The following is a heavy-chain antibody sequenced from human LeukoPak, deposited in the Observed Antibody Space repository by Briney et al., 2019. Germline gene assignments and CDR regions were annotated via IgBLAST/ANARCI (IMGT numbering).Heavy chain of an antibody. V-gene: IGHV4-38-2*02. D-gene: IGHD1-26*01. J-gene: IGHJ5*02. CDR2: IYHSGST. Sequence: SSETLSLTCTVSGYSISSGYYWGWIRQPPGKGLEWIGSIYHSGSTYHNPSLKSRVTISVDTSKNQFSLKLSSVTAADTAVYYCASGSYKGGWFDPWGQGTLVTVSS. CDR1: GYSISSGYY. CDR3: ASGSYKGGWFDP.